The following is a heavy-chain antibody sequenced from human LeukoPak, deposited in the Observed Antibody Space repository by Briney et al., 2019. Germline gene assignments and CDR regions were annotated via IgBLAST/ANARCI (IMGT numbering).Heavy chain of an antibody. Sequence: GGSLRLSCAASGFTFSSYEMDWVRQAPGKGLEWVSYISSSGSTIYYADSVKGRFTISRDNAKNSLYLQMDSLGPEDTAVYYCARDPYSGLYGNDYYYYMDVWGKGTTVTISS. V-gene: IGHV3-48*03. CDR2: ISSSGSTI. D-gene: IGHD1-26*01. CDR3: ARDPYSGLYGNDYYYYMDV. J-gene: IGHJ6*03. CDR1: GFTFSSYE.